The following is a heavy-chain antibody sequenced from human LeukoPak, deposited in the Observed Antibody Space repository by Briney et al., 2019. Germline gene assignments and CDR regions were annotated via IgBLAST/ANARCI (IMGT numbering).Heavy chain of an antibody. D-gene: IGHD1-26*01. CDR1: GFTFSSYS. V-gene: IGHV3-48*02. CDR2: ISSSSSTI. Sequence: GGSLRLSCAASGFTFSSYSVNWVRQAPGKGLEWVSYISSSSSTIYYADSVKGRFTISRDNGKNSLYLQMNSLRDEDTAVYYCARAGSGTNYLYFDYWGQGTLVTVSS. J-gene: IGHJ4*02. CDR3: ARAGSGTNYLYFDY.